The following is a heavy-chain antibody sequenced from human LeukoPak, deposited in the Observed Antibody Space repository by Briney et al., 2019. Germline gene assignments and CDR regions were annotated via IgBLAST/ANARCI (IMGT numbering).Heavy chain of an antibody. D-gene: IGHD3-3*01. CDR3: ARGPAYYDFWSGYYHLFDY. CDR1: GYTLTELS. Sequence: GASVKVSCKVSGYTLTELSMHWVRQAPGKGLEWMGGFDPEDGETIYAQKLQGRVTMTTDTSTSTAYMELRSLGSDDTAVYYCARGPAYYDFWSGYYHLFDYWGQGTLVTVSS. CDR2: FDPEDGET. V-gene: IGHV1-24*01. J-gene: IGHJ4*02.